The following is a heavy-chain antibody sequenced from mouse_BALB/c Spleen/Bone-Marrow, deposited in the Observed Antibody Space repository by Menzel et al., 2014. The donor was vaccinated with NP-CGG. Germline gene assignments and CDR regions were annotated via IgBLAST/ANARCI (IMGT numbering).Heavy chain of an antibody. CDR1: GYTFXSYW. D-gene: IGHD1-1*02. J-gene: IGHJ3*01. CDR3: ASFYGRFAY. Sequence: VQLQQSGAELMKPGASVKISCEATGYTFXSYWIEWVKQRPGHGLEWIGEILPGSGSTNYNEKFKGKATFTADTSSNTAYMQLSSLTSEDSAVYYCASFYGRFAYWGQGTLVTVSA. CDR2: ILPGSGST. V-gene: IGHV1-9*01.